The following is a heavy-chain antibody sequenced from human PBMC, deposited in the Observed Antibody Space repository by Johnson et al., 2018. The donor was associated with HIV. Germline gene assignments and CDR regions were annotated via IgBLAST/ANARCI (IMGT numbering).Heavy chain of an antibody. Sequence: VQLVESGGGVVQPGRSLRLSCAASGFTFSSYAMHWVRQAPGKGLEWVAVISYDGSNKYYADSMKGRFTISRANAKNSLYLQMSSLKVEDTAVYYCARILVGTMVRGVSLHDAFDIWGQGTMVTVSS. J-gene: IGHJ3*02. V-gene: IGHV3-30*04. D-gene: IGHD3-10*01. CDR2: ISYDGSNK. CDR1: GFTFSSYA. CDR3: ARILVGTMVRGVSLHDAFDI.